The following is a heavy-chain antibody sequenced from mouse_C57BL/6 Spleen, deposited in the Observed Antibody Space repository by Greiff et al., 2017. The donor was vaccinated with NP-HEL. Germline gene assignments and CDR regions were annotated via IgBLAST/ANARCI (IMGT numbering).Heavy chain of an antibody. Sequence: EVHLVESGGGLVKPGGSLKLSCAASGFTFSDYGMHWVRQAPEKGLEWVAYISSGSSTIYYADTVKGRFTISRDNAKNTLFLQMTSLRSEDTAMYYCASDSSYDAMDYWGQGTSVTVSS. J-gene: IGHJ4*01. CDR1: GFTFSDYG. CDR2: ISSGSSTI. V-gene: IGHV5-17*01. D-gene: IGHD1-1*01. CDR3: ASDSSYDAMDY.